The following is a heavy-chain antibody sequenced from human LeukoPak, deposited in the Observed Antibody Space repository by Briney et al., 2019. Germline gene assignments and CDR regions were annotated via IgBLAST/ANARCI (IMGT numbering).Heavy chain of an antibody. D-gene: IGHD3-22*01. CDR2: IYTTGRT. CDR3: ARRAGDYSHPYDY. Sequence: GGSLRLSCTVSGFTVSSNSMSWVRQAPGKGLEWVSFIYTTGRTRDPDSVKGRFTISRDSSKNTLYLQMNSLRAEDTAVYYCARRAGDYSHPYDYWGQGTLVTVSS. CDR1: GFTVSSNS. V-gene: IGHV3-53*01. J-gene: IGHJ4*02.